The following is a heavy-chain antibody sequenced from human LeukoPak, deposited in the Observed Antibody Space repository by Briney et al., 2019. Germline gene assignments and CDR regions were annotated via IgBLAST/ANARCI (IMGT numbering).Heavy chain of an antibody. CDR2: IYYSGST. Sequence: SETLSLTCVVSGGSISSTSYYWGWIRQPPGKGLEWIGSIYYSGSTYYSPSLKSRVTISVDTSKNQFSLKLSSVTAADTAVYYCARLRRSRLAEFDYWGQGTLVTVSS. V-gene: IGHV4-39*07. J-gene: IGHJ4*02. CDR1: GGSISSTSYY. CDR3: ARLRRSRLAEFDY. D-gene: IGHD3-3*02.